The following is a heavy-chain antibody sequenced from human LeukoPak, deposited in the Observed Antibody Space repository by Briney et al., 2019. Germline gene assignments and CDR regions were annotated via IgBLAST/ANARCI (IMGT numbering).Heavy chain of an antibody. D-gene: IGHD2-2*01. Sequence: GGSLRLSCAASGFSFSDDWMCSVRQAPGKGLQWVANINQDGSKKYYADSLKGRFTISRDNAKNSLYLQMSSLRAEDTAVYYCARDHAYRADYWGQGTLVAVSS. J-gene: IGHJ4*02. CDR2: INQDGSKK. CDR1: GFSFSDDW. V-gene: IGHV3-7*01. CDR3: ARDHAYRADY.